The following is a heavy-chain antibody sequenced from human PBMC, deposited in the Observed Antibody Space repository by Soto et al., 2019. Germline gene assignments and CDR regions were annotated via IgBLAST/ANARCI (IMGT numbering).Heavy chain of an antibody. J-gene: IGHJ6*02. D-gene: IGHD3-3*01. CDR3: AKDHYDFWSGYSPDYGMDV. Sequence: QVQLVESGGGVVQPGRSLRLSCAASGFTFSSYGMHWVRQAPGKGLEWVAVISYDGSNKYYADSVKGRFTISRDNSKNTLYLQMNSLRAEDTAVYNCAKDHYDFWSGYSPDYGMDVWGQGTTVTVSS. V-gene: IGHV3-30*18. CDR1: GFTFSSYG. CDR2: ISYDGSNK.